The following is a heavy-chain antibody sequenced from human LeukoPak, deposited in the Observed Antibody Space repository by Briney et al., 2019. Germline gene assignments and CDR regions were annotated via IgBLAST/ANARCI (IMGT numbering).Heavy chain of an antibody. CDR1: GFSFSSYG. J-gene: IGHJ4*02. V-gene: IGHV3-30*02. CDR3: AKDHGAGYALAY. CDR2: IRVDGNNK. Sequence: GGSLRLSCAASGFSFSSYGMHWVRQAPGKGLEWVTFIRVDGNNKYYVDSVKGRFTISRDNSKNTLYLQMNSLRAEDTAVYYCAKDHGAGYALAYGGQGTLVTVSS. D-gene: IGHD5-18*01.